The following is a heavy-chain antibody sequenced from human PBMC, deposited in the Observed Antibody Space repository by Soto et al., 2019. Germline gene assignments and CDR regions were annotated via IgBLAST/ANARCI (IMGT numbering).Heavy chain of an antibody. J-gene: IGHJ6*02. CDR2: ISGSGDGT. CDR1: GFSVSDYA. D-gene: IGHD2-8*01. Sequence: PGGSLRLSCAASGFSVSDYAMSWVRQAPGKGLEWVSSISGSGDGTYYGDSVKGRFTLSRDTSQKTLYLQMNNLRGEDTAVYFCTKSRRSVLMGSGFGGMDVWGRGTTVTVSS. V-gene: IGHV3-23*01. CDR3: TKSRRSVLMGSGFGGMDV.